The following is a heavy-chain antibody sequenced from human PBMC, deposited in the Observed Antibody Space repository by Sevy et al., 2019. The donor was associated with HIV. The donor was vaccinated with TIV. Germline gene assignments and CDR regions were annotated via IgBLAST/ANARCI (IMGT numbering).Heavy chain of an antibody. CDR1: GGTFSSYA. CDR2: IIPIFGTA. J-gene: IGHJ4*02. CDR3: ASRPRYYYDSSGYYLRY. V-gene: IGHV1-69*13. D-gene: IGHD3-22*01. Sequence: ASVKASCKASGGTFSSYAISWVRQAPGQGLEWMGGIIPIFGTANYAQKFHGRVTITADESTSTAYMELSSLRSEDTAVYYCASRPRYYYDSSGYYLRYWGQGTLVTVSS.